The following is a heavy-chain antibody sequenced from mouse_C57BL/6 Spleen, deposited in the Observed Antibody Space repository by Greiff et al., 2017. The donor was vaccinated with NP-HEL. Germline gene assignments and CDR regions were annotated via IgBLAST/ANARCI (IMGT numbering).Heavy chain of an antibody. CDR3: ARPQLGAWFSY. D-gene: IGHD4-1*02. CDR1: GFTFSDYG. J-gene: IGHJ3*01. CDR2: ISSGSSTI. Sequence: VQLKESGGGLVKPGGSLKLSCAASGFTFSDYGMHWVRQAPEKGLAWVAYISSGSSTIYYADTVKGRFTISRYNAKNTLFLQMTRLRAEYTAMYYCARPQLGAWFSYGGQGTLVTVSA. V-gene: IGHV5-17*01.